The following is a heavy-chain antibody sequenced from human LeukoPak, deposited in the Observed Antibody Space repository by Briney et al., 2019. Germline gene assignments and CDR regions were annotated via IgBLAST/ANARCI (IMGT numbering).Heavy chain of an antibody. CDR3: ASGSSSFNYYYYYMDV. CDR1: GGSFSGYY. D-gene: IGHD6-6*01. V-gene: IGHV4-34*01. J-gene: IGHJ6*03. Sequence: SETLSLTCAVYGGSFSGYYWSWIRQPPGKGLEWIGEINHSGSTNYNPSLKSRVTISVDTSKNQFSLKLGSVTAADTAVYYCASGSSSFNYYYYYMDVWGKGTTVTVSS. CDR2: INHSGST.